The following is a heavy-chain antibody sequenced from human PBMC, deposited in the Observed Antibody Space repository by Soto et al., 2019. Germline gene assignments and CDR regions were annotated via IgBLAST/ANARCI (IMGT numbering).Heavy chain of an antibody. CDR1: GFTFSYYW. Sequence: EVQLVESGGGLVKPGESLRPSCAASGFTFSYYWMHWVRQAPGKGLGWVSRVHSDGSSTTYADSVKGRFSISRDNARNTVYLQMYSLRVEDMAVYYCARGDRGAFDLWGQGTVVTVSS. CDR2: VHSDGSST. CDR3: ARGDRGAFDL. J-gene: IGHJ3*01. D-gene: IGHD1-26*01. V-gene: IGHV3-74*01.